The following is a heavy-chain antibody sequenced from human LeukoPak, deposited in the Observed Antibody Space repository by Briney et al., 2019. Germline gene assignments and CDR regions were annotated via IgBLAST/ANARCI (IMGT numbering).Heavy chain of an antibody. V-gene: IGHV3-30*04. Sequence: PGGSLRLSCAAPGFTFSSYAMHWVRQAPGKGLEWVAVISYDGSNKYYADSVKGRFTISRDNSKNPLYLQMNSLRAEDTAVYYCARKPSSGWFNWFDPWGQGTLVTVSS. D-gene: IGHD6-13*01. CDR2: ISYDGSNK. CDR1: GFTFSSYA. CDR3: ARKPSSGWFNWFDP. J-gene: IGHJ5*02.